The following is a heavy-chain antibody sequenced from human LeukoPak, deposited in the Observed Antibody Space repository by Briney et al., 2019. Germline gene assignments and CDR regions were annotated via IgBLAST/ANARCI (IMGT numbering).Heavy chain of an antibody. D-gene: IGHD3-22*01. V-gene: IGHV3-23*01. Sequence: PGGSLRLSCAASGFTFSNYAMSWVRQARGKGLEWVSGISGSGGSTYYADSVKGRFTISRDNSKNTLYLQMNSLRAEDTAVYYCAKDQYDSGLFDYWGQGTLVTVSS. CDR2: ISGSGGST. J-gene: IGHJ4*02. CDR1: GFTFSNYA. CDR3: AKDQYDSGLFDY.